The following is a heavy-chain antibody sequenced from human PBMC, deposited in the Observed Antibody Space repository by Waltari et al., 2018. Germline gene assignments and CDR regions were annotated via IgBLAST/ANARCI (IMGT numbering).Heavy chain of an antibody. D-gene: IGHD1-26*01. CDR3: ARGGAFAFDI. J-gene: IGHJ3*02. CDR1: RGSFTSYF. CDR2: INHSGST. V-gene: IGHV4-34*04. Sequence: QVQLEQWGAGLLRPSETLSLTCGVFRGSFTSYFWTWVRQPPGRGWGGIGEINHSGSTNTNPALKSRATSSVATSRNQFSLKLFSVTAADTAVYYCARGGAFAFDIWGQGTMLTVSS.